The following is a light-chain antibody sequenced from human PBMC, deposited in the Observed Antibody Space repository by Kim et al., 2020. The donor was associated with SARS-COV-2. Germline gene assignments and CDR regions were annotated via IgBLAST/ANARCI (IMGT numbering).Light chain of an antibody. CDR1: SRRSYD. J-gene: IGLJ2*01. V-gene: IGLV3-19*01. Sequence: VALGQTVRITCQGDSRRSYDATWYQQKPGQAPILVIYGNNNRPSGIPDRFSGSSSGNTASLTITGTQAGDEADYYCNSRDSNDNVVFGGGTQLTVL. CDR3: NSRDSNDNVV. CDR2: GNN.